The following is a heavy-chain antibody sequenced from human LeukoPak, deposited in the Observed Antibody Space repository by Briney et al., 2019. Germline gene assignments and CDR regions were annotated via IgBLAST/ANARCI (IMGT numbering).Heavy chain of an antibody. V-gene: IGHV3-7*01. J-gene: IGHJ4*02. CDR1: GFIFSNYW. D-gene: IGHD3-16*02. CDR3: VSGSYRYVN. CDR2: IKEDGNEK. Sequence: GGSLRLSCAASGFIFSNYWMSWVRQAPGKGLEWVANIKEDGNEKYYVDSVKGRFTISRDNAKNSLYLQMNSLRAEDTAVYYCVSGSYRYVNWGQGTLVTVSS.